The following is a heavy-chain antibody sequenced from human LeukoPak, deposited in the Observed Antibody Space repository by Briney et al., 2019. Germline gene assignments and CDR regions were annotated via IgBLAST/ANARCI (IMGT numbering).Heavy chain of an antibody. CDR1: GFTFSSYW. CDR2: IKQDGSEK. V-gene: IGHV3-7*01. Sequence: ETGGSLSLSCAASGFTFSSYWMPWVRQAPGKGLEWVANIKQDGSEKYYVDSVKGRFTISRDNAKNSLYLQMNSLRAEDTAVYYCAKCLTAGTGGRYFDYWGQGTLVTVSS. D-gene: IGHD6-19*01. CDR3: AKCLTAGTGGRYFDY. J-gene: IGHJ4*02.